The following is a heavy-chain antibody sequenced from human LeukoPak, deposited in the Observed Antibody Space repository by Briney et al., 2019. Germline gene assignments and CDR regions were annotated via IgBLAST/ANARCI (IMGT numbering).Heavy chain of an antibody. CDR2: ISYDGSNE. Sequence: AGGSLRLSCAASGFTFSSYGMHWVRQAPGKGLEWVAVISYDGSNEYYADSVKGRFTISRDNSKNTLYLQMNSLRAEDTAVYYCAKVMGAYYYDSSGYPYWGQGTLVTVSS. D-gene: IGHD3-22*01. V-gene: IGHV3-30*18. CDR1: GFTFSSYG. J-gene: IGHJ4*02. CDR3: AKVMGAYYYDSSGYPY.